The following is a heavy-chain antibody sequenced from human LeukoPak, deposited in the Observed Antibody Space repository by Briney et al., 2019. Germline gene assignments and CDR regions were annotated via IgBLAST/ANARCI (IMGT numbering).Heavy chain of an antibody. V-gene: IGHV3-7*01. D-gene: IGHD3-22*01. CDR2: VKQDGSEK. CDR3: ARDKFYYDSSGQNDY. J-gene: IGHJ4*02. Sequence: GGSPRLSCAASGFIFSTYWMSWVRQALGKGLEWVANVKQDGSEKYYVDSVKGRFTISRDNAKNSLYLQMNSLRAEDTAVYYCARDKFYYDSSGQNDYWGQGTLVTVPS. CDR1: GFIFSTYW.